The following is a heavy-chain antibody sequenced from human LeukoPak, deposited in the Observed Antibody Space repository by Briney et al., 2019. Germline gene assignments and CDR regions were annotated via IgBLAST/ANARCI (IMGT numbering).Heavy chain of an antibody. CDR3: ARAVTMVRGVILNWFDP. J-gene: IGHJ5*02. V-gene: IGHV1-69*13. CDR1: GGAFSSYA. D-gene: IGHD3-10*01. Sequence: SVKVSCKASGGAFSSYAISWVRQAPGQGLEWMGGIIPIFGTANYAQKFQGRVTITADESTSTAYMELSSLRSEDTAVYYCARAVTMVRGVILNWFDPWGQGTLVTVSS. CDR2: IIPIFGTA.